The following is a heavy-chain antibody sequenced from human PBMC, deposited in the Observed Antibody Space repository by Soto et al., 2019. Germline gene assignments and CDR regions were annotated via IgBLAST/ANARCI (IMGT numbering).Heavy chain of an antibody. CDR3: AKSPGQYCSGGSCYPR. CDR1: GLTFSTYA. J-gene: IGHJ4*02. CDR2: ISASGGST. D-gene: IGHD2-15*01. V-gene: IGHV3-23*01. Sequence: GGSLRLSCAASGLTFSTYAMSWVRQAPGKGLEWVSAISASGGSTYYADSVKGRFTISRDNSKNTLYLQMNSLRAEDTAVYYCAKSPGQYCSGGSCYPRWGQGTLVTVSS.